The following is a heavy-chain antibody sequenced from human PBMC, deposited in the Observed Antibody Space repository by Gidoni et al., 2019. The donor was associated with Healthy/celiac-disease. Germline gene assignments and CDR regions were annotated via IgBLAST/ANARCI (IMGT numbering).Heavy chain of an antibody. CDR1: GFTFDDYA. D-gene: IGHD2-2*01. V-gene: IGHV3-9*01. Sequence: EVQLVESGGGLVQPGRSLRLSCAASGFTFDDYAMHWVRQAPGKGLELVSGISWKSGSIGYADSGKGRFTISRDNAKNSLYLQMNSLRAEDTALYYCAKDGDQLPYAGEDAFDIWGQGTMVTVSS. CDR3: AKDGDQLPYAGEDAFDI. J-gene: IGHJ3*02. CDR2: ISWKSGSI.